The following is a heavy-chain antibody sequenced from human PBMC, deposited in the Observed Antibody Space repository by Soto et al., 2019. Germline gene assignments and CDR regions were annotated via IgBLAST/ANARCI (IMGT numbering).Heavy chain of an antibody. CDR1: GDSLRGQS. V-gene: IGHV4-34*01. CDR2: LDQSGGT. CDR3: AREDSNGWSGESLDV. D-gene: IGHD6-19*01. J-gene: IGHJ6*02. Sequence: PSETQCLTCAVVGDSLRGQSWNWIRQSPGKGLEWIGELDQSGGTNYNPSLKSRAIISDDTSKNQFSLTLTSVTAADTAVYYCAREDSNGWSGESLDVWGQGTTVT.